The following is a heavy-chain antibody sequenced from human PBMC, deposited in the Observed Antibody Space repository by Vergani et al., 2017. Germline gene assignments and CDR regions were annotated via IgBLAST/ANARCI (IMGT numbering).Heavy chain of an antibody. J-gene: IGHJ3*02. CDR3: ARRDSSSWYGDVFDI. CDR2: IYHSGST. CDR1: GGSINPSSSF. Sequence: QLQLQESGPGLVKPSGTLSLICTVSGGSINPSSSFWGWIRQSPGKGLVWIGSIYHSGSTYYNPSLKSRVTISVDTSKNQFSLKLSSVTAADTAVYYCARRDSSSWYGDVFDIWGQGTMVTVSS. V-gene: IGHV4-39*07. D-gene: IGHD6-13*01.